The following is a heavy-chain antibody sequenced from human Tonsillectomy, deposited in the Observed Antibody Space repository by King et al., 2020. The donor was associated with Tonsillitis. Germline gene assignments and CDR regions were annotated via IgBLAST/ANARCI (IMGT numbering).Heavy chain of an antibody. J-gene: IGHJ4*02. CDR3: TTTXLGYCXSXSCYAEDY. Sequence: VQLVESGGGLVKPGGSLRLSCAASGFTFSSAWMTWVRQAPGKGLEWVGRIKSKTDGGTTDYAAXVKGRFXISRDDSKNTLYLQMNSLKTEXTAVYYCTTTXLGYCXSXSCYAEDYWGQGXLXTVSS. CDR2: IKSKTDGGTT. D-gene: IGHD2-2*01. CDR1: GFTFSSAW. V-gene: IGHV3-15*01.